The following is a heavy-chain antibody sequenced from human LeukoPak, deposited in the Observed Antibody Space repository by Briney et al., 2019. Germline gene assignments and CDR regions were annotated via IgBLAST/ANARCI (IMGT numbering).Heavy chain of an antibody. J-gene: IGHJ4*02. CDR1: GFTFSSYG. CDR2: IEYDGSYK. V-gene: IGHV3-30*02. CDR3: AKDTYGLARVTMVGGDY. Sequence: GGSLRLSCAASGFTFSSYGMHWVRQAPGKGLEWVTFIEYDGSYKYYADSVKGRFTISRDDSENTLFLQMNSLRAEDTAVYYCAKDTYGLARVTMVGGDYWGQGTLVTVSS. D-gene: IGHD3-10*02.